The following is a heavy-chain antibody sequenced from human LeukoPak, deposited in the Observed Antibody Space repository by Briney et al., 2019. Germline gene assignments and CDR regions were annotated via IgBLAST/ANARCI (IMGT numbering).Heavy chain of an antibody. Sequence: AGGSLRLSCAASGFTFSSYAMSWVRQAPGKGLEWVSAISGSGGSTYYADSVKGRFTISRDNSKNTLYLQMNSLRAEDTAVYYCAKDPGIAVAGTPGYWGQGTLVTVSS. CDR3: AKDPGIAVAGTPGY. CDR1: GFTFSSYA. D-gene: IGHD6-19*01. J-gene: IGHJ4*02. CDR2: ISGSGGST. V-gene: IGHV3-23*01.